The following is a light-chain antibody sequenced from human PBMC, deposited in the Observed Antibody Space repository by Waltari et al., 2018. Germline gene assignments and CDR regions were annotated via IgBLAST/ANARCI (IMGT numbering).Light chain of an antibody. Sequence: EIVLTRSPGTLSLSPGERATLSCRASQSVGSNYLAWYHQKPGQAPRLLIYGASSRATGIPERFSGSGSGTDFTLNILSLEPEDFAVYYCQQYATSPWTSGQGTKVELK. CDR3: QQYATSPWT. CDR1: QSVGSNY. J-gene: IGKJ1*01. V-gene: IGKV3-20*01. CDR2: GAS.